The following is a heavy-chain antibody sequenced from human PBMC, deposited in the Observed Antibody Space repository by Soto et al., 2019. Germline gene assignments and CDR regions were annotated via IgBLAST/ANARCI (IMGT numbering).Heavy chain of an antibody. CDR3: ARDKGRSPLDY. CDR2: ISSSSRTI. D-gene: IGHD2-15*01. J-gene: IGHJ4*02. V-gene: IGHV3-48*01. Sequence: EVQLVESGGGLVQPGGSLRLSCAASGFTFSSYSMNWARQARGKGLEWISYISSSSRTIYYPDSVKGRFTISRDNAKNSLYLQMNSLRAEDTAVYYCARDKGRSPLDYWGQGTLVTVSS. CDR1: GFTFSSYS.